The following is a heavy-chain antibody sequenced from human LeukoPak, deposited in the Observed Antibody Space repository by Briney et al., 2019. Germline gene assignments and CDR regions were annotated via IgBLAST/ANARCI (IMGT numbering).Heavy chain of an antibody. Sequence: SETLSLTCAVYGGSFSGYYWSWIRQPLGKGLEWIGDINHSGSTNYNPSLKSRVTISVDTSKNQFSLKLSAVTAADTAVYYCARGALAVAVDYWGQGTLVTVSS. CDR3: ARGALAVAVDY. CDR1: GGSFSGYY. D-gene: IGHD6-19*01. V-gene: IGHV4-34*01. J-gene: IGHJ4*02. CDR2: INHSGST.